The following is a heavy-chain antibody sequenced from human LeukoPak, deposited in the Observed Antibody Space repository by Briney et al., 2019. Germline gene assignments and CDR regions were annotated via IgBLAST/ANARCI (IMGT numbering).Heavy chain of an antibody. Sequence: GGSLRLSCAASGFTFSNNWMTWVRQAPGKGLEWVAFIRYDGSNKYYADSAKGRFTISRDNSKNTLYLQMNSLRAEDTAVYYCAKGGMIVPAADFDYWGQGTLVTASS. CDR1: GFTFSNNW. D-gene: IGHD2-2*01. CDR2: IRYDGSNK. CDR3: AKGGMIVPAADFDY. J-gene: IGHJ4*02. V-gene: IGHV3-30*02.